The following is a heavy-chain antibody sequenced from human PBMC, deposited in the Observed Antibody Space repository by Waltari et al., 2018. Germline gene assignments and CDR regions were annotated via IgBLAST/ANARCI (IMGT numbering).Heavy chain of an antibody. Sequence: QVQLVQSGAEVKKPGASVKVSCKVSGYTLTELSLHWVRQAPGKGLEWMGGFDPEDGETIYAQKFQGRVTMTEDTSTDTAYMELSSLRSEDTAVYYCATTGGYCSGGSCYYFFDYWGQGTLVTVSS. CDR3: ATTGGYCSGGSCYYFFDY. CDR2: FDPEDGET. J-gene: IGHJ4*02. D-gene: IGHD2-15*01. V-gene: IGHV1-24*01. CDR1: GYTLTELS.